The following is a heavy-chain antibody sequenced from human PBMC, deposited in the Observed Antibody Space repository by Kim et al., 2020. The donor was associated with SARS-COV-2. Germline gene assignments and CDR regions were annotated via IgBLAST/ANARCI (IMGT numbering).Heavy chain of an antibody. V-gene: IGHV4-34*01. CDR2: INHSGST. J-gene: IGHJ6*02. CDR3: ARVGVRERDV. D-gene: IGHD3-16*01. CDR1: GGSFSGYY. Sequence: SETLSLTCAVYGGSFSGYYWSWIRQPPGKGLEWIGEINHSGSTNYNPSLKSRVTISVDTSKNQFSLKLSSVTAADTAVYYCARVGVRERDVWGQGTTVTVSS.